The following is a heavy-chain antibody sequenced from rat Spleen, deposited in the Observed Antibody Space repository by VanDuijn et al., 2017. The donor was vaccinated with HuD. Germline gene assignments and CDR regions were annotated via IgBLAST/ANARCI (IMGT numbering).Heavy chain of an antibody. D-gene: IGHD1-12*02. V-gene: IGHV5-19*01. CDR3: AKSRFYYYDGGYYCFNY. CDR1: GFTFSSSG. Sequence: EVQLVESGGGLVQPGRSLRLSCAASGFTFSSSGMHWIRQAPTKGLEWVASISPSAAYTYYRDSVKGRFTLSRDNAKSTLYLQMDSLRSEDTATYYCAKSRFYYYDGGYYCFNYWGQGVMVTVSS. CDR2: ISPSAAYT. J-gene: IGHJ2*01.